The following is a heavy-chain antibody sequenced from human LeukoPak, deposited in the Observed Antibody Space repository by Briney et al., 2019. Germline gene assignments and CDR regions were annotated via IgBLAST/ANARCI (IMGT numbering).Heavy chain of an antibody. Sequence: PETLSLTCTVSRGSISSSSYYWGWIRQPPGKRLEWIGSFYYIGGTYYNPSLEGRVTISADSSKNQFSLKLTSVTAADTALYYCARILTTFDSWGQGTLVTVSS. CDR1: RGSISSSSYY. V-gene: IGHV4-39*01. CDR3: ARILTTFDS. J-gene: IGHJ4*02. CDR2: FYYIGGT. D-gene: IGHD4-11*01.